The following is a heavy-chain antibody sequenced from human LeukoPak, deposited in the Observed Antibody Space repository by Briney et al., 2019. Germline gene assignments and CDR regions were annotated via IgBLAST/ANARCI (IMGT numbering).Heavy chain of an antibody. D-gene: IGHD2-8*01. V-gene: IGHV3-66*01. Sequence: PGGSLRLSCAASGFTVSSNYMSWVRQAPGKGLEWVSVIYSGGSTYYADSVKGRFTISRDNSKNTLYLQMNSLRAEDTAVYYCARCTNGVSGYWYFDLWGRGTLVTVSS. J-gene: IGHJ2*01. CDR2: IYSGGST. CDR3: ARCTNGVSGYWYFDL. CDR1: GFTVSSNY.